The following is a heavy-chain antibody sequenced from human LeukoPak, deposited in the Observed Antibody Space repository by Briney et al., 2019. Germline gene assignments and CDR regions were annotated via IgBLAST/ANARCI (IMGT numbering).Heavy chain of an antibody. CDR3: ARLKGYSSGWYPSYYFDY. Sequence: SETLSLTCTVSGGSISSSYWSWIRQPPKKGLEWIGYIYYTGSTNYNPSLKSRVTISVDTSKNQFSLKLSSVTAADTAVYYCARLKGYSSGWYPSYYFDYWGQGTLVTVSS. CDR1: GGSISSSY. D-gene: IGHD6-19*01. CDR2: IYYTGST. V-gene: IGHV4-59*08. J-gene: IGHJ4*02.